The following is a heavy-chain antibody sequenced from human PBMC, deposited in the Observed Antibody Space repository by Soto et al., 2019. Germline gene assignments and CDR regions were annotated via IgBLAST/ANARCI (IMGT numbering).Heavy chain of an antibody. D-gene: IGHD3-3*01. Sequence: GGSLRLSCAVSGFTFSSYWMSWVRQAPGKGLEWVANIKQDGSEKYYVDSVKGRFTISRDNAKNSLYLQMNSLRAEDTAVYYCARSPHYDFHDYWGQGTLVTVSS. J-gene: IGHJ4*02. CDR3: ARSPHYDFHDY. V-gene: IGHV3-7*01. CDR2: IKQDGSEK. CDR1: GFTFSSYW.